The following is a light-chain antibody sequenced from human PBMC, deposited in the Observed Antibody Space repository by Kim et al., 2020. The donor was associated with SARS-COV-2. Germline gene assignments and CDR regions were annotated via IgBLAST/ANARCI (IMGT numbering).Light chain of an antibody. CDR1: SGHSSYA. J-gene: IGLJ3*02. CDR3: QTWGTGIG. CDR2: LNSDGSH. V-gene: IGLV4-69*01. Sequence: QPVLTQSPSVSASLGASVKLTCTLSSGHSSYAIAWHQQQPEKGPRYLMKLNSDGSHSKGDGIPDRFSGSSSGAERYLTISSLQSEDEADYYCQTWGTGIGFGGGTQLTVL.